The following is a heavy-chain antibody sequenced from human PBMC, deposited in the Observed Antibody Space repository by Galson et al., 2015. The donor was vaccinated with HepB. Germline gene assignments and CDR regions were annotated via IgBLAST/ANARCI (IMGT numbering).Heavy chain of an antibody. CDR1: RYAFTKYP. CDR2: INVGNGNT. CDR3: ARGQEAATFRYFDL. V-gene: IGHV1-3*01. Sequence: SVKVSCKASRYAFTKYPIHWVRQAPGQRLEWMGWINVGNGNTKYSQNFQGRVTITRDTSATTVYMEMRSLRSEDAALYYCARGQEAATFRYFDLWGRGTLVTVSS. J-gene: IGHJ2*01. D-gene: IGHD3-16*01.